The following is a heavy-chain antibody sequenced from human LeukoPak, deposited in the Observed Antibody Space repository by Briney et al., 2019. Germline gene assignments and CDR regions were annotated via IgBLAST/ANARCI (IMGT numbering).Heavy chain of an antibody. CDR1: GDSISSYY. CDR3: AREQGWAAAAPDAFDI. D-gene: IGHD6-13*01. J-gene: IGHJ3*02. Sequence: SETLSLTCTVSGDSISSYYWSWIRQPPGKGLEWIASIYYSGNINYNPSLKGRATMSLDTSKNQFSLRLSSVTAADTAAYYCAREQGWAAAAPDAFDIWGQGTMVTVSS. V-gene: IGHV4-59*01. CDR2: IYYSGNI.